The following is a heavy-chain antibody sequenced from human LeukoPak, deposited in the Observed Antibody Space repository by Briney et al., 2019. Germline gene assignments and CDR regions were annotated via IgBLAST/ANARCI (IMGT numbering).Heavy chain of an antibody. V-gene: IGHV4-39*01. CDR3: ARQWDDYIFDY. CDR1: SRSISSSIDY. CDR2: IDYSGST. D-gene: IGHD4-11*01. J-gene: IGHJ4*02. Sequence: SETLSLTCTVSSRSISSSIDYWVWIRQPPGKGLEWIGSIDYSGSTYYNASLKSRVTIPVDTSKNQFSLKLNSVTAADTAVYYCARQWDDYIFDYWGQGTLVTVSS.